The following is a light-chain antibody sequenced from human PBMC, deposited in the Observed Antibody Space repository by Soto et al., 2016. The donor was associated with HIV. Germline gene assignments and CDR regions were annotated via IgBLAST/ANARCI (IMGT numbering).Light chain of an antibody. CDR2: KSS. CDR3: QQYNGYWT. J-gene: IGKJ1*01. CDR1: QSISSW. Sequence: DIQMTQSPSTLSASVGSRVTITCRASQSISSWLAWYQQKPGKAPKLLIYKSSSLESGVPSRFSGSGSGTEFTLTISSLQPDDFATYFCQQYNGYWTFGQGTKVEVK. V-gene: IGKV1-5*03.